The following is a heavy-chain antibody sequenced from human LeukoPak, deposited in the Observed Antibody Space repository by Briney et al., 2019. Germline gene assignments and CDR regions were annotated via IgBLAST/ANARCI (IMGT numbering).Heavy chain of an antibody. J-gene: IGHJ4*02. CDR3: ARRGYSSSWATFDY. CDR1: GGSISSSSYY. CDR2: IYYSGST. D-gene: IGHD6-13*01. V-gene: IGHV4-39*01. Sequence: SETLSLTCTVSGGSISSSSYYWGWIRQPPGKGLEWIGSIYYSGSTYYNPSLKSRVTISVDTSKNQFSLKLSSVTAADTAAYYCARRGYSSSWATFDYWGQGTLVTVSS.